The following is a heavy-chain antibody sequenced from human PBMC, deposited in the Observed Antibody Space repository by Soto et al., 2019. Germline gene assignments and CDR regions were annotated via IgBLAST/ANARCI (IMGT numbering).Heavy chain of an antibody. CDR3: AKGNSWSPALVLDI. J-gene: IGHJ3*02. CDR1: GFTFSSYA. CDR2: ISGSGGST. V-gene: IGHV3-23*01. Sequence: GGSLRLSCAASGFTFSSYAMSWVRQAPGKGLEWVSAISGSGGSTYYADTVKGRFTISRDSSKNTLYLQMNSLRAEDTAVYYCAKGNSWSPALVLDIWGQGTMVTVSS. D-gene: IGHD1-7*01.